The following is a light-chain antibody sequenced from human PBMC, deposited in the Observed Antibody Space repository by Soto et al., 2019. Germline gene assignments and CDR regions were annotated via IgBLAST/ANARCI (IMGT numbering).Light chain of an antibody. J-gene: IGKJ1*01. V-gene: IGKV1-17*01. CDR1: QGIRNE. CDR2: DAS. CDR3: LQYSSFPQT. Sequence: IQMTQSPSSLSASVGDRVTITCRASQGIRNELAWYQQKPGKAPDRLLYDASSLQTGVPSRLRGSGSGTEFTLTISSLQHEDFATYYCLQYSSFPQTFGQGTKADIK.